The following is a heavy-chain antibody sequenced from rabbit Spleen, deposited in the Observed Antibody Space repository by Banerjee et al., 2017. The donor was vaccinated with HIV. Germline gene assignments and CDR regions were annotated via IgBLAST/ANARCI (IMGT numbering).Heavy chain of an antibody. D-gene: IGHD7-1*01. V-gene: IGHV1S45*01. CDR1: GFSFSSSYW. CDR3: ARGAWSTDCMNL. CDR2: IDAGSSGST. Sequence: QEQLEEYGGDLVKPEGSLTLTCTASGFSFSSSYWICWVRQASGKGLEWIACIDAGSSGSTYYASWAKRRFTITKTSSTTVTLQMTSLTAADTATYFCARGAWSTDCMNLWGPGTLVTVS. J-gene: IGHJ4*01.